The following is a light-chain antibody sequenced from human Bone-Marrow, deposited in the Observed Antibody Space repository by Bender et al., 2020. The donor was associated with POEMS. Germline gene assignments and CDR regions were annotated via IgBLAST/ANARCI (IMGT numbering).Light chain of an antibody. CDR3: AVWDDGLNGWV. CDR2: SSH. Sequence: QSVLTQPPSASGTPGQRVTISCSGGSSNIGAHAVNWYQHLPGTAPKLLIYSSHRRPSEVPDRFSGSRSGTSASLAISGLQSGDEDDYYCAVWDDGLNGWVFGGGTKLTVL. V-gene: IGLV1-44*01. J-gene: IGLJ3*02. CDR1: SSNIGAHA.